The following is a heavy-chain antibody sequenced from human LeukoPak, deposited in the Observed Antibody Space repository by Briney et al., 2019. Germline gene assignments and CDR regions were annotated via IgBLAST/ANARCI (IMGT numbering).Heavy chain of an antibody. CDR3: ARARWGSNFDY. J-gene: IGHJ4*02. V-gene: IGHV1-18*01. CDR2: ISAYNGNT. Sequence: GASVKVSCKASGYTFTSYGISWVRQAPGQGLEWMGWISAYNGNTNYAQKLQGRVTMTRDTSISTAYMELSRLRSDDTAVYYCARARWGSNFDYWGQGTLVTVSS. D-gene: IGHD3-16*01. CDR1: GYTFTSYG.